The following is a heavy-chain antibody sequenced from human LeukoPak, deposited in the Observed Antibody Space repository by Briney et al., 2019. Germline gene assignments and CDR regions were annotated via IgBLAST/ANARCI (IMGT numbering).Heavy chain of an antibody. CDR3: ARHSHKTHYYGMDV. V-gene: IGHV4-59*08. Sequence: SETLSLTCTVSGGSISSYYWSWIWQPPGKGLEWIGYIYYGGSTNYNPSLKSRVTISVDTSKNQFSLKLSSVTAADTAVYYCARHSHKTHYYGMDVWGQGTTVTVSS. CDR2: IYYGGST. D-gene: IGHD4-23*01. CDR1: GGSISSYY. J-gene: IGHJ6*02.